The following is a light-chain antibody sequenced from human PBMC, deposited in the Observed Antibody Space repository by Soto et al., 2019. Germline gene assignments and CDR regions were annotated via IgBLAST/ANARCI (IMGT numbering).Light chain of an antibody. CDR3: ATWDDSRNVV. J-gene: IGLJ1*01. Sequence: QSVLTQPPSASGTPGQRIIISCSGSTSNIESHPVNWFQQVPGAAPKLLIKTNNQRPSGVPDRFSGSKSGASASLAISGLQSEDEATYYCATWDDSRNVVFGSGTKVTVL. CDR2: TNN. CDR1: TSNIESHP. V-gene: IGLV1-44*01.